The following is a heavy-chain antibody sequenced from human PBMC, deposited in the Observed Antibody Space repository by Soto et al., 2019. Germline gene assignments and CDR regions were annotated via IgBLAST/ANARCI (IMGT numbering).Heavy chain of an antibody. CDR1: GGSISSGGYY. J-gene: IGHJ4*02. V-gene: IGHV4-31*03. CDR3: ASHERIAARWAYFDY. D-gene: IGHD6-6*01. Sequence: SETLSLTCTVSGGSISSGGYYWSWIRQHPGKGLEWIGYIYYSGSTNYNPSLKSRVTISVDTSKNQFSLKLSSVTAADTAVYYCASHERIAARWAYFDYWAQGTLVTVSS. CDR2: IYYSGST.